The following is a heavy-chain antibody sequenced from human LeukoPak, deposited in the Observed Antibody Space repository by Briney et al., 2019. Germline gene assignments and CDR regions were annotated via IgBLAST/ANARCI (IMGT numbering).Heavy chain of an antibody. CDR1: GGTFSSYA. CDR3: ARAGYCSSTSCYKNYYYYYMDV. CDR2: IIPIFGTA. D-gene: IGHD2-2*02. J-gene: IGHJ6*03. Sequence: WASVKVSCKASGGTFSSYAISWVRQAPGQGLEWMGGIIPIFGTANYAQKFQGRVTITTDESTSTAYMELSSLRSEDTAVYYCARAGYCSSTSCYKNYYYYYMDVWGKGTTVTVSS. V-gene: IGHV1-69*05.